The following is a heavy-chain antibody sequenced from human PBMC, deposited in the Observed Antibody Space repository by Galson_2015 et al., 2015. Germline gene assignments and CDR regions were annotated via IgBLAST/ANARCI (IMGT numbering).Heavy chain of an antibody. V-gene: IGHV3-64D*06. CDR2: ISSNGGST. D-gene: IGHD3-3*01. J-gene: IGHJ4*02. Sequence: SLRLSCAASGFTFSSYAMHWVRQAPGKGLEYVSAISSNGGSTYYADSVKGRFTISRDNSKNTLYLQMSSLRAEDTAVYYCVKTFGPGGGLEWLSHFDYWGQGTLVTVSS. CDR1: GFTFSSYA. CDR3: VKTFGPGGGLEWLSHFDY.